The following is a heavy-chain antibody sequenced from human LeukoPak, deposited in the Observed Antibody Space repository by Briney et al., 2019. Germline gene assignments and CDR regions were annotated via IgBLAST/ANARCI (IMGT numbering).Heavy chain of an antibody. CDR2: ISAYNGNT. J-gene: IGHJ4*02. Sequence: ASVKVSCKASGYTFTSYGISWVRQAPGRGLEWMGWISAYNGNTNYAQKLQGRVTMTSDTSTSTAYMELRSLRSDDTAVYYCARDLRHNMVRGVMGPLNYWGQGTLVTVSS. V-gene: IGHV1-18*04. D-gene: IGHD3-10*01. CDR3: ARDLRHNMVRGVMGPLNY. CDR1: GYTFTSYG.